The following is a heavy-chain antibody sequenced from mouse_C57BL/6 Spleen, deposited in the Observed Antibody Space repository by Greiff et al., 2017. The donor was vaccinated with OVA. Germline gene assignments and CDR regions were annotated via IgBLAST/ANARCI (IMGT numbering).Heavy chain of an antibody. V-gene: IGHV1-74*01. CDR3: STYHGYFDI. J-gene: IGHJ1*01. D-gene: IGHD2-10*01. CDR2: IHPSNSDI. CDR1: GYTFTSYW. Sequence: VQLQQPGAELVKPGASVKVSCKASGYTFTSYWIHWVKQRPGQGLEWIGRIHPSNSDINYNQKLKDKATLTVDKSSNTAYMQLRSLTSEDSAVYFCSTYHGYFDIWGSGTTVTVSS.